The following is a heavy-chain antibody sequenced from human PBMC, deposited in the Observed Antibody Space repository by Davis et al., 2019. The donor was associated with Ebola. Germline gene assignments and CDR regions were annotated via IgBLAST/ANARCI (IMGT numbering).Heavy chain of an antibody. J-gene: IGHJ4*02. CDR2: VYYSGST. Sequence: PSETLSLTCTVSGGSIGSSTYYWGWIRQPPGKGLEWIGSVYYSGSTYYNPSLKSRVTMSVDRSKNQFSLKVSSVTAADTAVYHCVRGWLRSKFDYWGQGTLVTVSS. D-gene: IGHD5-12*01. CDR1: GGSIGSSTYY. V-gene: IGHV4-39*01. CDR3: VRGWLRSKFDY.